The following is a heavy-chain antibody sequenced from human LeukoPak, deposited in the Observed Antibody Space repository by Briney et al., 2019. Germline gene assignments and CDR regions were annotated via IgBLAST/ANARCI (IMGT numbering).Heavy chain of an antibody. CDR2: IYSGGST. Sequence: GGSLRLSCAASGFTFSSYGMHWVRQAPGKGLEWVSVIYSGGSTYYADSVKGRFTISRDNSKNTLYLQMNSLRAEDTAVYYCAREDGWFDPWGQGTLVTVSS. V-gene: IGHV3-66*01. CDR3: AREDGWFDP. CDR1: GFTFSSYG. J-gene: IGHJ5*02.